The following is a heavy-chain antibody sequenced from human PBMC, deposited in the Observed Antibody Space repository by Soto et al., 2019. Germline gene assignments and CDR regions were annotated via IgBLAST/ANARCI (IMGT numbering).Heavy chain of an antibody. V-gene: IGHV4-31*03. Sequence: PSETLSLTCTVSGGSISSGGYYWSWIRQHPGKGLEWIGYIYYSGSTYYNPSLKSRVTISVDTSKNQFSLKLSSVTAADTAVYYCARGLVGATYYYYYGMDVWGQGTTVTVSS. CDR2: IYYSGST. CDR1: GGSISSGGYY. D-gene: IGHD1-26*01. CDR3: ARGLVGATYYYYYGMDV. J-gene: IGHJ6*02.